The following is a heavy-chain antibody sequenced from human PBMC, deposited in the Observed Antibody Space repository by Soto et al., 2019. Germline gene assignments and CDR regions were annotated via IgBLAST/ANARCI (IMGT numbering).Heavy chain of an antibody. D-gene: IGHD2-21*02. J-gene: IGHJ5*02. V-gene: IGHV1-69*12. CDR2: IIPIFGTA. CDR3: AREKGQAFCGGDCYSDNWFDP. Sequence: QVQLVQSGAEVKKPGSSVQVSCKASGGTFSSYAISWVRQAPGQGLEWMGGIIPIFGTANYAQKFQGRVTITADESTSTAYMELSSLRSEDTAVYYCAREKGQAFCGGDCYSDNWFDPWGQGTLVTVS. CDR1: GGTFSSYA.